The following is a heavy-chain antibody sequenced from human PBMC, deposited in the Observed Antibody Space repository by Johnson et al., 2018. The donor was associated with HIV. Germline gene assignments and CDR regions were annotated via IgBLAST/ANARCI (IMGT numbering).Heavy chain of an antibody. CDR1: GFTFSSYA. Sequence: VQLVESGGGVVQPGGSLRLSCAASGFTFSSYAMSWVRQAPGKGLEWVSAISGSGGSTYYADSVKGRFTISRDNSKNTLYLQMNSLRAEETAVYYCAKDVRMENACDIWGQGTMVTVSS. CDR3: AKDVRMENACDI. CDR2: ISGSGGST. J-gene: IGHJ3*02. D-gene: IGHD1-1*01. V-gene: IGHV3-23*04.